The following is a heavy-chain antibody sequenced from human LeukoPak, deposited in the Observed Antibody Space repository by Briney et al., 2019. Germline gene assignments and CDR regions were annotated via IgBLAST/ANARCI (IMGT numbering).Heavy chain of an antibody. CDR2: ISSSGSTI. D-gene: IGHD3-10*01. Sequence: EGSLRLSCAASGFTFSSYEMNWVRQAPGKGLEWVSYISSSGSTIYYADSVKGRFTISRDNAKNSLYLQMNSLRAEDTAVYYCARDLYGSVSFDYWGPGTLVTVSS. CDR3: ARDLYGSVSFDY. V-gene: IGHV3-48*03. CDR1: GFTFSSYE. J-gene: IGHJ4*02.